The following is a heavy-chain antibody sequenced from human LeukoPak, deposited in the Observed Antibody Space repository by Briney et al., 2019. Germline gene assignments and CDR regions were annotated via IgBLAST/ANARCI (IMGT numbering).Heavy chain of an antibody. V-gene: IGHV3-21*01. Sequence: GGSLRLSCVASGFTFSSYSMNWVRQAPGKGLEWVSSITRGSNYIYYADSVKGRFTISRDNAKNSLYLQMNSLRAEDTAVYYCASSRYDSSGYYGIIAYWGQGTLVTVSS. CDR2: ITRGSNYI. D-gene: IGHD3-22*01. CDR1: GFTFSSYS. J-gene: IGHJ4*02. CDR3: ASSRYDSSGYYGIIAY.